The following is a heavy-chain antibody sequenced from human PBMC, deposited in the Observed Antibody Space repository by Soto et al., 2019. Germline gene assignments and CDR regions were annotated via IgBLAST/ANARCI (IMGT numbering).Heavy chain of an antibody. CDR2: IIHTGST. CDR1: RGSFSGYY. J-gene: IGHJ4*02. D-gene: IGHD2-2*01. Sequence: SETLSLTCAVSRGSFSGYYWSWVRQLPGKGLEWIGEIIHTGSTNYNPSLKSRVTMSIDTSKNEISLKLSSVTAADTAVYYCARVGQPPSDYWGQGTLVTVSS. CDR3: ARVGQPPSDY. V-gene: IGHV4-34*12.